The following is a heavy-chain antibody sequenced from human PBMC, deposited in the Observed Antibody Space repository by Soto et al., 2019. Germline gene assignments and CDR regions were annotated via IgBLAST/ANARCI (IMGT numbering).Heavy chain of an antibody. CDR3: ATEGRSGYRNFDF. J-gene: IGHJ4*02. Sequence: DVQLVESGGGLVKPGGSLRLSCTASGFTFNLYTLNWVRQAPGNGLEWVSSISSTSSYIYYADSVKGRFAISRDNAEKSLFLQMCDLRAEDTALYYCATEGRSGYRNFDFWGQGTLVTVSS. CDR2: ISSTSSYI. CDR1: GFTFNLYT. V-gene: IGHV3-21*01. D-gene: IGHD3-22*01.